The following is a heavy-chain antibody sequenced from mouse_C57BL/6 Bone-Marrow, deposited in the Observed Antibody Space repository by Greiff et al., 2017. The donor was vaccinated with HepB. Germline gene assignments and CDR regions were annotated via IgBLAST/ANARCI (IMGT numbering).Heavy chain of an antibody. Sequence: EVKLMESGPGLVKPSQSLSLTCSVTGYSITSGYYWNWIRQFPGNKLEWMGYISYDGSNNYNPSLKNRISITRDTSKHQFFLKLNSVTTEDTATYYCARAIITTVVATPDYWGQGTTLTVSS. CDR3: ARAIITTVVATPDY. V-gene: IGHV3-6*01. J-gene: IGHJ2*01. D-gene: IGHD1-1*01. CDR2: ISYDGSN. CDR1: GYSITSGYY.